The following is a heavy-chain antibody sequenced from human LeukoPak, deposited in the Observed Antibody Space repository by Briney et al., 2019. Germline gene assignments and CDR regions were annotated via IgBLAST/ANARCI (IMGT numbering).Heavy chain of an antibody. CDR2: INHSGST. D-gene: IGHD4-23*01. J-gene: IGHJ4*02. CDR1: GFTFSSYW. V-gene: IGHV4-34*01. Sequence: GSLRLSCAASGFTFSSYWMSWVRQPPGKGLEWIGEINHSGSTNYNPSLKSRVTISVDTSKNQFSLKLSSVTAADTAVYYCARGSVVTIDYWGQGTLVTVSS. CDR3: ARGSVVTIDY.